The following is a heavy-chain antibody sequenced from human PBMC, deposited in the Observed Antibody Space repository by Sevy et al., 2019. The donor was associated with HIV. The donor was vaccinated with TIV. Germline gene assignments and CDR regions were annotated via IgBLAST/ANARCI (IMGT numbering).Heavy chain of an antibody. Sequence: ASVKVSCKVSGYTLSDLSMYWVRQAPGEWLEWMGGFAPEDGETIYAQKFQGRVTMTEDTSTDTANMELSSLRSEDTAVYYCATLGYFYDTSGYSSGDYWGQGTLVTVSS. CDR3: ATLGYFYDTSGYSSGDY. J-gene: IGHJ4*02. D-gene: IGHD3-22*01. CDR1: GYTLSDLS. V-gene: IGHV1-24*01. CDR2: FAPEDGET.